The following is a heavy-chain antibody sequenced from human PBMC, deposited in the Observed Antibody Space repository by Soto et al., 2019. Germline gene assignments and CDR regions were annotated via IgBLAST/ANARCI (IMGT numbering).Heavy chain of an antibody. Sequence: ASVKVSCKASGYTFTTYNIHWVRQAPGQGLEWMGIINPSVGGTTYAQKFQGRVTMTRVTSTSTVYMELTSLRSEDTAVYYCARGWNVLRFLEWPYYYGMDVWGQGTTVTVSS. CDR3: ARGWNVLRFLEWPYYYGMDV. D-gene: IGHD3-3*01. V-gene: IGHV1-46*01. CDR1: GYTFTTYN. CDR2: INPSVGGT. J-gene: IGHJ6*02.